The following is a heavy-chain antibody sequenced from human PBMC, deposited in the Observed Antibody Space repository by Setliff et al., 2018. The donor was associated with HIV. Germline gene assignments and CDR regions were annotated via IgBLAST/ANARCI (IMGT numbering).Heavy chain of an antibody. Sequence: PGESLKISCKGSGYTFTSYWISWVRQMPGKGLEWMGRIDPSDSYINYSPSFQGHVTISADKSISTAYLQWSSLKASDTAMCYCARHKPIAAAGSYYYGMDVWGQGTTVTVSS. V-gene: IGHV5-10-1*01. CDR2: IDPSDSYI. CDR1: GYTFTSYW. D-gene: IGHD6-13*01. CDR3: ARHKPIAAAGSYYYGMDV. J-gene: IGHJ6*02.